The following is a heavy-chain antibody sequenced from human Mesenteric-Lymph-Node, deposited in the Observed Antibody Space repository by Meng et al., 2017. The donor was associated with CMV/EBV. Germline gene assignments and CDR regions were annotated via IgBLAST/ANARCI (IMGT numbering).Heavy chain of an antibody. J-gene: IGHJ4*02. V-gene: IGHV4-34*01. D-gene: IGHD6-13*01. CDR1: GGSFSGYY. CDR3: ARDAFGAIAAAGTPGY. Sequence: SETLSLTCAVYGGSFSGYYWSWIRQPPGKGLEWIGEIRHSGSTNYNPSLKSRVTISVDTSKNQFSLKLSSVTAADTAVYYCARDAFGAIAAAGTPGYWGQGTLVTVSS. CDR2: IRHSGST.